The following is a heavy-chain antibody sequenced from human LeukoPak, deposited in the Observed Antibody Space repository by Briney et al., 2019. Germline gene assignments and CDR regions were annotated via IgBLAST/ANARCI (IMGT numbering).Heavy chain of an antibody. D-gene: IGHD6-13*01. Sequence: GGSLRLSCAASGFSFDDFAMHWVRQAPGKGLEWVSGINWNSASLAYADSVKGRFTISRDNAKNSLHLQMNSLRTEDTALYYCTRDISAQIAATGNYWGQGILVTVS. CDR1: GFSFDDFA. V-gene: IGHV3-9*01. CDR2: INWNSASL. CDR3: TRDISAQIAATGNY. J-gene: IGHJ4*02.